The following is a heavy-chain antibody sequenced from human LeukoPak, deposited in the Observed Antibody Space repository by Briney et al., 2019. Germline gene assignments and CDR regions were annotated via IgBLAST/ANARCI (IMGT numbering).Heavy chain of an antibody. CDR1: GFTFSNHG. Sequence: GGTLRLSCAASGFTFSNHGMNWVRQPPGKGLEWVSSIFPSGGEIHYADSVRGRFTISRDNSKSTLSLQMNSLRAEDTAIYYCATYRQVLLPFESWGQGTLVTVSS. CDR3: ATYRQVLLPFES. D-gene: IGHD2-8*02. J-gene: IGHJ4*02. V-gene: IGHV3-23*01. CDR2: IFPSGGEI.